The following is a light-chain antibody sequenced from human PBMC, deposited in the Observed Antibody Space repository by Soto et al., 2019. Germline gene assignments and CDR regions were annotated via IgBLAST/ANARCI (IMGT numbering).Light chain of an antibody. V-gene: IGLV1-40*01. J-gene: IGLJ1*01. CDR3: SSYAGSSNV. Sequence: HSVLTQPPSVSGAPGQRVTISCTGNSSNIGAGYDVHWYQQLPGTVPKLLIYGNRNRPSGVPDRFSGSKSGNTASLTVSGLQAEDEADYYCSSYAGSSNVFGTGTKLTVL. CDR2: GNR. CDR1: SSNIGAGYD.